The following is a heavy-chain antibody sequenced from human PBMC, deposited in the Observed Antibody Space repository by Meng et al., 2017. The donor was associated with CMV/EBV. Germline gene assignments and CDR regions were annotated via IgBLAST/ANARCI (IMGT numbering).Heavy chain of an antibody. V-gene: IGHV3-21*01. Sequence: GGSLRLSCAASGFTFSSYSMNWVRQAPGKGLEWVSSISSSSSYIYYADSAKGRFTISRDNAKNSLYLQMNSLRAEDTAVYYCARDVLRFFSAFDYWGQGTLVTVSS. CDR1: GFTFSSYS. CDR2: ISSSSSYI. D-gene: IGHD3-3*01. CDR3: ARDVLRFFSAFDY. J-gene: IGHJ4*02.